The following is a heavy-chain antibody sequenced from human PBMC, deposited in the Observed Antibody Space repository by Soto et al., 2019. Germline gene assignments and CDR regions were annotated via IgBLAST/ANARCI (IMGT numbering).Heavy chain of an antibody. CDR1: GGSFSGYY. CDR2: INHSGST. V-gene: IGHV4-34*01. CDR3: ASGRPRHTVTTWGLYYYYYMDV. J-gene: IGHJ6*03. Sequence: SETLSLTCAVYGGSFSGYYWSWIRQPPGKGLEWIGEINHSGSTNYNPSLKSRVTISVDTSKNQFSLKLSSVTAADTAVYYCASGRPRHTVTTWGLYYYYYMDVWGKGTTVTVSS. D-gene: IGHD4-17*01.